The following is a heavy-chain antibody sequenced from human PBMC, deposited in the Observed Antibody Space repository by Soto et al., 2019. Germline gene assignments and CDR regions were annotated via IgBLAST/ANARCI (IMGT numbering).Heavy chain of an antibody. CDR1: VSTFAGYC. Sequence: PGESLKISCKASVSTFAGYCLAWWRQMPGKGLELMGIIYPSDSDTRYRPSFQGQVTISADKSISSAYLQWSSLRASDTAMYYCARGGVSTRTFDYWGQGTPVTVSS. D-gene: IGHD3-3*01. CDR2: IYPSDSDT. J-gene: IGHJ4*02. CDR3: ARGGVSTRTFDY. V-gene: IGHV5-51*01.